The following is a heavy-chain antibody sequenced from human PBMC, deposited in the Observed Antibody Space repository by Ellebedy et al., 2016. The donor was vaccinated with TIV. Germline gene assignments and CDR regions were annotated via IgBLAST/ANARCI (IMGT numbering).Heavy chain of an antibody. CDR1: GDRFTRFH. J-gene: IGHJ4*02. Sequence: ASVKVSCKASGDRFTRFHIHWIRQLPGQGPEWMGVISLSDGDTKYDQKFQGRVTFTRDRSTTTMYLKLSSLRSEDTAVYYCVTDKSGAYSYDDSGSYVDYWGQGTLVTVSS. CDR3: VTDKSGAYSYDDSGSYVDY. D-gene: IGHD3-22*01. CDR2: ISLSDGDT. V-gene: IGHV1-46*01.